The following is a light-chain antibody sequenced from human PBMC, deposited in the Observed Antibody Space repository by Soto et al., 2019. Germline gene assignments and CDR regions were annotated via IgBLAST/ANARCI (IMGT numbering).Light chain of an antibody. CDR1: QSVSNK. V-gene: IGKV3-15*01. CDR2: DAS. Sequence: EIVMTQSPATLSVSPGERATLSCRASQSVSNKLVWYQQMPGQAPRLLIYDASTRATAIPARFSGSGSGTEFTLIISSLQSEDFAVYYCQQYSNWPSGTFGQGTKLEIK. J-gene: IGKJ2*01. CDR3: QQYSNWPSGT.